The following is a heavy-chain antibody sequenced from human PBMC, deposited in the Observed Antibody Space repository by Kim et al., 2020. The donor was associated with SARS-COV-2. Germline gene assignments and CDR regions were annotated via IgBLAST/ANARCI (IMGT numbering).Heavy chain of an antibody. V-gene: IGHV3-48*02. D-gene: IGHD4-4*01. CDR1: GFTFTSYS. CDR2: ITISSNGI. J-gene: IGHJ4*02. CDR3: ARSPHYRLDC. Sequence: GGSLRLSCAASGFTFTSYSMNWVRQAPGKGLEWVSYITISSNGIYYADSVKGRFTISRDNAKNSVYLQMNSLRDEDTAVYYCARSPHYRLDCWGQGTLVTVSS.